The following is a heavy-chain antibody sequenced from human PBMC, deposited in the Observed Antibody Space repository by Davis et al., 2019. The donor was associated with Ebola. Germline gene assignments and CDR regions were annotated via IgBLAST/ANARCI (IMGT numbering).Heavy chain of an antibody. CDR1: GGSISSYY. CDR3: ARDQFGGDVFDYYYYGMDV. CDR2: IEFLGNT. Sequence: SETLSLTCSVSGGSISSYYWSWIRQPPGKGLEWIGYIEFLGNTNYSPSLKSRVTISLDMSKSQVSLRLRSVTAADTAVYYCARDQFGGDVFDYYYYGMDVWGKGTTVTVSS. V-gene: IGHV4-59*01. J-gene: IGHJ6*04. D-gene: IGHD2-21*02.